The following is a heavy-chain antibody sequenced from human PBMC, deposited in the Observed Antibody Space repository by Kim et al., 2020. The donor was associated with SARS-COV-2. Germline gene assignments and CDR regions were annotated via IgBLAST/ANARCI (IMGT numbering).Heavy chain of an antibody. CDR1: GFTFSSYA. J-gene: IGHJ6*02. CDR2: ISYDGSNK. Sequence: GGSLRLSCAASGFTFSSYAMHWVRQAPGKGLEWVAVISYDGSNKYYADSVKGRFTISRDNSKNTLYLQMNSLRAEDTAVYYCARAGRLSGYQYYYGMDVWGQGTTVTVSS. D-gene: IGHD5-12*01. CDR3: ARAGRLSGYQYYYGMDV. V-gene: IGHV3-30*04.